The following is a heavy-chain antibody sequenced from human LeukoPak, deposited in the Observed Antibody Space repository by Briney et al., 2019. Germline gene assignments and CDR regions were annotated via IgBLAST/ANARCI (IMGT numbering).Heavy chain of an antibody. Sequence: SETLSLICTVSGGSVGSSSYYWAWIRQPPGKGLEWIGSVYYSGSTYYNPSLKSRVTISVDSSKNEFSLKLSSVTATDSAVYYCARQYYHGSGSRDFWGQGTLVTVSS. CDR2: VYYSGST. CDR1: GGSVGSSSYY. J-gene: IGHJ4*02. V-gene: IGHV4-39*01. CDR3: ARQYYHGSGSRDF. D-gene: IGHD3-10*01.